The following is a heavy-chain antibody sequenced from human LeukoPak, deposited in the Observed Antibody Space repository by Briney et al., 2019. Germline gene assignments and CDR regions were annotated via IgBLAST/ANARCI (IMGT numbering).Heavy chain of an antibody. J-gene: IGHJ4*02. CDR3: AKAGAVVVSASPNYFDF. CDR1: GFTFNTFG. CDR2: ISYDGTDK. D-gene: IGHD2-21*02. V-gene: IGHV3-30*18. Sequence: GGSLRLSCAASGFTFNTFGMHWVRQAPGKGLEWVAVISYDGTDKYYPDSVKGRFTISKDNSKNTLYLQMNSLRVEDTAVYYCAKAGAVVVSASPNYFDFWGQGTLVTVSS.